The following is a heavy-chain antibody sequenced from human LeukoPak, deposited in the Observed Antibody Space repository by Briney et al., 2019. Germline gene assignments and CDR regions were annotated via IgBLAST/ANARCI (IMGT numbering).Heavy chain of an antibody. Sequence: GGSLRLSCAASGFTFSSYEMNWVRQAPGKGLEWVSYISSSGSTIYYADSVKGRFTISRDNAKNSLYLQMNSLRAEDTAVYYCARGLIAVAGTPFDYWGQGTLVTVSS. CDR1: GFTFSSYE. CDR3: ARGLIAVAGTPFDY. V-gene: IGHV3-48*03. CDR2: ISSSGSTI. J-gene: IGHJ4*02. D-gene: IGHD6-19*01.